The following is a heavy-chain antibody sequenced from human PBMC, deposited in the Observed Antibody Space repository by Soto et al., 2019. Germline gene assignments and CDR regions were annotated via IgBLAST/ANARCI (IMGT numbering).Heavy chain of an antibody. CDR3: ARGRGYYDSSGYEAFDY. V-gene: IGHV1-46*01. Sequence: ASVKVSCKASGYTFTSYYMHWVRQAPGQGLEWMGIINPSGGSTSYAQKFRGRVTMTRDTSTSTVYMELSSLRSEDTAVYYCARGRGYYDSSGYEAFDYWGQGTLVTVSS. CDR2: INPSGGST. D-gene: IGHD3-22*01. CDR1: GYTFTSYY. J-gene: IGHJ4*02.